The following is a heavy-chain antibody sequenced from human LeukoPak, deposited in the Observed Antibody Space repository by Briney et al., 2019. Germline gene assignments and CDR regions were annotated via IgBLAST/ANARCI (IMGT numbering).Heavy chain of an antibody. Sequence: PSETLSLTCTVSGGSISSYYWSWIRQPPGKGLEWIGYIYYSGSTNYNPSLKSRVTISVDTSKNQFSLKLSSVTAADTAVYYCARDHTVTTYWYFDLWGRGTLVTVSS. CDR1: GGSISSYY. J-gene: IGHJ2*01. V-gene: IGHV4-59*12. D-gene: IGHD4-17*01. CDR2: IYYSGST. CDR3: ARDHTVTTYWYFDL.